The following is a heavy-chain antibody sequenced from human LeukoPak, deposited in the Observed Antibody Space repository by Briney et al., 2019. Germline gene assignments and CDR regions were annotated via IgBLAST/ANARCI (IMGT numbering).Heavy chain of an antibody. CDR1: GYTFISYG. J-gene: IGHJ5*02. Sequence: GASVMVSCKAAGYTFISYGINWVRQAPGQGLEWMGRINPNSGGTNYAQKFQGRVTMTRDTSISTAYMELSRLRSDDTAVYYCARDLGYYYDSSGYYENWFDPWGQGTLVTVSS. V-gene: IGHV1-2*06. D-gene: IGHD3-22*01. CDR3: ARDLGYYYDSSGYYENWFDP. CDR2: INPNSGGT.